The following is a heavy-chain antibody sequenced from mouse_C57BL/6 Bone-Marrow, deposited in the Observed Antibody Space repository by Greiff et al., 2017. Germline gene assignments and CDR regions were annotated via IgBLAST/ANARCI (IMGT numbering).Heavy chain of an antibody. J-gene: IGHJ4*01. Sequence: EVQVVESGGGLVKPGGSLKLSCAASGFTFSDYGMHWVRQAPEKGLEWVAYISSGSSTIYYADTVKGRFTISRDNAKNTLFLQMTSLRSEDTAMYYCARNDYDVVYYAMDYWGQGTSVTVSS. D-gene: IGHD2-4*01. CDR3: ARNDYDVVYYAMDY. CDR1: GFTFSDYG. CDR2: ISSGSSTI. V-gene: IGHV5-17*01.